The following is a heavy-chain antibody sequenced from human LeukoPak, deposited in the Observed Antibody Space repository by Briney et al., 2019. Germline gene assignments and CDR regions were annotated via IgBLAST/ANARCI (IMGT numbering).Heavy chain of an antibody. CDR3: ARVFRGGSFPHLDY. V-gene: IGHV4-59*01. CDR1: GGSISSYY. J-gene: IGHJ4*02. D-gene: IGHD1-26*01. CDR2: IYYSGST. Sequence: SGTLSLTCSVYGGSISSYYWSWIRQPPGKGLEWIGYIYYSGSTNYNPSLKSRVTISVDTSKNQFSLKLSSVTAADTAVYYCARVFRGGSFPHLDYWGQGTLVTVSS.